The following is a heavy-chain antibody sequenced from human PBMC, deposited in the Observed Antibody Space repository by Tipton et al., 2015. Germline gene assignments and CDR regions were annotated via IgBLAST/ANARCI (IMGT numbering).Heavy chain of an antibody. CDR1: GDSVSSNSAA. J-gene: IGHJ6*02. CDR3: ARDQNPAGRYTGMDV. Sequence: GLVKPSQTLTLTCAISGDSVSSNSAAWNWIRQSPSRGLEWLGRTYYRSKWYTNYAVSVKGRIRIDPDTSKNHFSLHLNSVTPEDTGGFYCARDQNPAGRYTGMDVWGQGTTVTVSS. V-gene: IGHV6-1*01. D-gene: IGHD2-2*02. CDR2: TYYRSKWYT.